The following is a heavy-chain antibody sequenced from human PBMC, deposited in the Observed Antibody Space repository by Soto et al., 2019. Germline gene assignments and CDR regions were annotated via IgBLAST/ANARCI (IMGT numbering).Heavy chain of an antibody. J-gene: IGHJ6*01. D-gene: IGHD6-19*01. CDR2: IVPSDSYT. CDR3: ARQPYSSGWLYYYYGMNV. V-gene: IGHV5-10-1*01. CDR1: VDSFTSYW. Sequence: PGESLKISCKGSVDSFTSYWISWVRQLPGKGLEWMGSIVPSDSYTNYSASFQCHVTISADKSISTAYVQWSSLKASDAAMYYCARQPYSSGWLYYYYGMNVWGQGTTVTVSS.